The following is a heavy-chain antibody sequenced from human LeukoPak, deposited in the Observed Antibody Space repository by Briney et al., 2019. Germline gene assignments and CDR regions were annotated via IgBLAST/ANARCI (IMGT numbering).Heavy chain of an antibody. CDR1: GDSIYNYY. D-gene: IGHD2-2*01. CDR3: ARGPALYCSSTSCFKSFDY. CDR2: IYYNGST. V-gene: IGHV4-59*12. Sequence: SETLSLTCSVSGDSIYNYYWSWIRQPPGKRLEWIGYIYYNGSTNYNPSLKSRVTISVDTSKNQFSLKLSSVTAADTAVYYCARGPALYCSSTSCFKSFDYWGQGTLVTVSS. J-gene: IGHJ4*02.